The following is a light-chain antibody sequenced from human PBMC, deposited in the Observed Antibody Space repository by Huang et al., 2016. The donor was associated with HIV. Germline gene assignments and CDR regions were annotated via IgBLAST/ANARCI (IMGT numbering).Light chain of an antibody. V-gene: IGKV3-15*01. Sequence: ERVMTQSPATLSVAPGERVTLSCRASHSVSSNLARYQQKPGQAPRLLIHCASTRATGSPARFSGSGSGTEFTLAISSLQSEESGVYFCQQYDNWPLTFGQGTRLEIK. CDR2: CAS. J-gene: IGKJ5*01. CDR3: QQYDNWPLT. CDR1: HSVSSN.